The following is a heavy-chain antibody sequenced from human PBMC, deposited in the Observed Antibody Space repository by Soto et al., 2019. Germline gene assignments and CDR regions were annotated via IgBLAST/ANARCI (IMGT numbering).Heavy chain of an antibody. CDR1: GYTFTRYG. V-gene: IGHV1-18*01. CDR2: ITTYNGNT. CDR3: AMVDVYVTPSPQDV. D-gene: IGHD3-16*01. J-gene: IGHJ6*02. Sequence: QVQLVQSGAEVKNPGASVKVSCKASGYTFTRYGIGWARQAPGQGLEWMGWITTYNGNTNYAQHVQGRVTLTTDTSTSTAYMELRSLRSNDTAVYYCAMVDVYVTPSPQDVWGQGTTVSVSS.